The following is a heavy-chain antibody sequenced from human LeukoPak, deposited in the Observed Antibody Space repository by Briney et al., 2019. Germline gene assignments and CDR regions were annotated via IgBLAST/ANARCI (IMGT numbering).Heavy chain of an antibody. J-gene: IGHJ4*02. CDR1: GFTFSSYG. CDR2: IRYDGSNK. V-gene: IGHV3-30*02. Sequence: GRSLRLSCAASGFTFSSYGMHWVRQAPGKGLEWVAFIRYDGSNKYYADSVKGRFTISRDNSKNTLYLQMNSLRAEDTAVYYCAKDIYDSSGMAGYWGQGTLVTVSS. D-gene: IGHD3-22*01. CDR3: AKDIYDSSGMAGY.